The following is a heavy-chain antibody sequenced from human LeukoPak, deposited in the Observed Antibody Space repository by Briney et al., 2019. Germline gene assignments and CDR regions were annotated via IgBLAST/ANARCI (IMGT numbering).Heavy chain of an antibody. V-gene: IGHV3-20*04. CDR3: ARFTIAARLNYYYMDV. Sequence: PGGSLRLSCAASGFTFDDYDMSWVRQAPGMGLEWVSGINWNGGSTGYADSVKGRFTISRDNAKNSLYLQMNSLRAEDTAVYYCARFTIAARLNYYYMDVWGKGTTVTVSS. CDR2: INWNGGST. J-gene: IGHJ6*03. CDR1: GFTFDDYD. D-gene: IGHD6-6*01.